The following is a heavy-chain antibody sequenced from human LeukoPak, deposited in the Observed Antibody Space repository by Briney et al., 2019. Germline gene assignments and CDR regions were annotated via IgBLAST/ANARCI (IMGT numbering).Heavy chain of an antibody. V-gene: IGHV4-59*01. Sequence: KSSETLSLTCTVSGGSISSYYWSWIRQPPGKGLEWIGYIYYSGSTNYNPSLKSRVTISVDTSKNQFSLKLSSVTAADTPVYYCARVVDTYDSGYMDVWGKGTTVTVSS. J-gene: IGHJ6*03. CDR2: IYYSGST. CDR1: GGSISSYY. D-gene: IGHD5-12*01. CDR3: ARVVDTYDSGYMDV.